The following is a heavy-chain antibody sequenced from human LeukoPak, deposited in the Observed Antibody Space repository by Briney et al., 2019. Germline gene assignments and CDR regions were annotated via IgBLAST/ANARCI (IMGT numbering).Heavy chain of an antibody. CDR3: AKDLGYGGWWRYYYYYGMDV. D-gene: IGHD6-19*01. CDR2: ISYDGSNK. V-gene: IGHV3-30*18. CDR1: GFTFSSYG. J-gene: IGHJ6*01. Sequence: GGSLRLSCAASGFTFSSYGMHWVRQAPGKGLEGGAVISYDGSNKYYAASVKGRFTISRDSSKNTLYLQMNSLRAEDTGVYYCAKDLGYGGWWRYYYYYGMDVSGKGTTVTVSS.